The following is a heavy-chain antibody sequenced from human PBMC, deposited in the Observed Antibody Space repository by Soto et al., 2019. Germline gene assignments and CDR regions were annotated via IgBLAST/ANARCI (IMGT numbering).Heavy chain of an antibody. CDR1: GFRFSDYY. J-gene: IGHJ4*02. V-gene: IGHV3-11*01. CDR2: IRSSDNTR. D-gene: IGHD5-12*01. Sequence: GGSLRLSCAASGFRFSDYYMSWIRQAPGKGLEWVSYIRSSDNTRYYADSVKGRFTISRDNAKNSLYLQMNSLRAEDTAVYYCARTRGYSDYDLDYWGQGTLVTVSS. CDR3: ARTRGYSDYDLDY.